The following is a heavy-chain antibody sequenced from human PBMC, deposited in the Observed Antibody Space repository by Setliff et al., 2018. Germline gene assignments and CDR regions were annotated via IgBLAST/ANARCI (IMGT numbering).Heavy chain of an antibody. Sequence: ESGPTLVNPTQTLTLTCTFSGFSLSTSGICVSWIRQPPGKALEWLARIDWDDDKYYTPSLKTRLTISKDTSKNQVVLTMTNMDPVDTATYYCARTPSGLLNFDYWGQGTLVTVSS. V-gene: IGHV2-70*11. J-gene: IGHJ4*02. CDR3: ARTPSGLLNFDY. CDR2: IDWDDDK. D-gene: IGHD2-15*01. CDR1: GFSLSTSGIC.